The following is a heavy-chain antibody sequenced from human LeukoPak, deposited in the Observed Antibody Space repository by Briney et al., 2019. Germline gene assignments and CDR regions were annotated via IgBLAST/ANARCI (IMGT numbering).Heavy chain of an antibody. V-gene: IGHV4-4*07. Sequence: SETLSLTCFVSGGSIRGYFVNWIRQSAGKGLEWVGRIYSSGNSDYNPSLESRLTMSVETSKNQVSLRLRSVTGADTAVYYWARGKYDTTGYYRQFDYWGQGTLVTVSS. J-gene: IGHJ4*02. CDR2: IYSSGNS. CDR3: ARGKYDTTGYYRQFDY. CDR1: GGSIRGYF. D-gene: IGHD3-22*01.